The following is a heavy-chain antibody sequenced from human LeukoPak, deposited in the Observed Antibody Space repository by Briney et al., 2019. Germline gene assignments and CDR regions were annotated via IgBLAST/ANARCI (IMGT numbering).Heavy chain of an antibody. D-gene: IGHD4-23*01. V-gene: IGHV3-21*01. CDR2: ISSSGNYI. CDR1: GFTFSSYS. CDR3: ARDPYYGSNSRYYYYYGMDV. Sequence: GGSLRLSSAASGFTFSSYSMNWVRQAPGRGLEWVSSISSSGNYIYYADSMKGRFTISRDNAKNSLYLQMNSLRAEDTAVYYCARDPYYGSNSRYYYYYGMDVWGQGTTVTVSS. J-gene: IGHJ6*02.